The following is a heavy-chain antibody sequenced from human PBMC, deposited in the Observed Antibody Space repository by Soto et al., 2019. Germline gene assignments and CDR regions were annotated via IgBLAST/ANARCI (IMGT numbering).Heavy chain of an antibody. CDR1: GFTFGDYA. Sequence: HPGGSLRLSCTASGFTFGDYAMSWFRQAPGKGLEWVGFIRSKAYGGTTEYAASVKGRFTISRDDSKSIAYLQMNSLKTEDTAVYYCTRELRITMIVVVKAPPDAFDIWGQGTMVTVSS. J-gene: IGHJ3*02. CDR3: TRELRITMIVVVKAPPDAFDI. D-gene: IGHD3-22*01. V-gene: IGHV3-49*03. CDR2: IRSKAYGGTT.